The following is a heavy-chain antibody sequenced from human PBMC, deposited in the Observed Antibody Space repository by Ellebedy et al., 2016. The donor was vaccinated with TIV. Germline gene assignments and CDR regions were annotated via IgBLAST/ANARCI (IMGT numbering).Heavy chain of an antibody. D-gene: IGHD3-10*01. CDR1: GGTFSSYA. V-gene: IGHV1-69*04. J-gene: IGHJ4*02. CDR2: IIPILGIA. CDR3: ASGYVSRVWFGELFDY. Sequence: AASVKVSCKASGGTFSSYAISWVRQAPGQGLEWMGRIIPILGIANYAQKFQGRVTITADKSTSTAYMELSSLRSEDTDVYYCASGYVSRVWFGELFDYWGQGTLVTVSS.